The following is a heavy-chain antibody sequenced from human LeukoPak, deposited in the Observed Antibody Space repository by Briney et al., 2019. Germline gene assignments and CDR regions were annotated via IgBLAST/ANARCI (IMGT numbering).Heavy chain of an antibody. CDR3: VRRDIYTTSSWGAFDI. D-gene: IGHD6-6*01. CDR2: ISATGGEI. J-gene: IGHJ3*02. V-gene: IGHV3-23*01. Sequence: GGSLRLSCAASGFTFSRYVMNWARQVPGRRPDWVSSISATGGEIFYADSVKGRFTISRDNSNNMVYLQMDSLRTDDTALYYCVRRDIYTTSSWGAFDIWGQGTLVTVSS. CDR1: GFTFSRYV.